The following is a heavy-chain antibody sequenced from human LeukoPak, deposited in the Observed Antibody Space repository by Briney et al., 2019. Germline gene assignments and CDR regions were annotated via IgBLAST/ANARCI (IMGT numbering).Heavy chain of an antibody. J-gene: IGHJ6*02. CDR2: IGTAGDT. CDR1: GFTFSSYA. D-gene: IGHD7-27*01. Sequence: GGSLRLSCAASGFTFSSYAMSWVRQAPGKGLEWVSAIGTAGDTYYPGSVKGRFTISRENAKNSLYLQMNSLRAGDTAVYYCARGGSPGEGYYYGMDVWGQGTTVTVSS. V-gene: IGHV3-13*01. CDR3: ARGGSPGEGYYYGMDV.